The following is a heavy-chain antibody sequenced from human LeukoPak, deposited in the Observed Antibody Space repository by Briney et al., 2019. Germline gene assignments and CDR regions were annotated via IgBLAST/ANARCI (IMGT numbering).Heavy chain of an antibody. J-gene: IGHJ4*02. CDR1: GFALSTSGVG. D-gene: IGHD6-13*01. CDR3: ARHSSSWYGNFFDY. V-gene: IGHV2-5*02. CDR2: IYWDDDN. Sequence: SGPTLVNPTQTLTLTFTFSGFALSTSGVGVGWIRQPPGKALEWLALIYWDDDNRYSPSLKSRLTITKDPSKNQVVLTMTNMDPVDTATYYCARHSSSWYGNFFDYWGQGTLVTVSS.